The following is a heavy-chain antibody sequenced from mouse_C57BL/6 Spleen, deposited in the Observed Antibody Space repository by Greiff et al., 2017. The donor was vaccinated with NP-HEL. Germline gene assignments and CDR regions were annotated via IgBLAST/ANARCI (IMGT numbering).Heavy chain of an antibody. V-gene: IGHV1-19*01. Sequence: VQLQQSGPVLVKPGASVKMSCKASGYTFTDYYMNWVKQSHGKSLEWIGVINPYNGGTSYNQKFKGKATLTVDKSSSTAYMELNSLTSEDSAVYYCARYYSNLYLMDYWGQGTSVTVSS. D-gene: IGHD2-5*01. CDR1: GYTFTDYY. CDR3: ARYYSNLYLMDY. J-gene: IGHJ4*01. CDR2: INPYNGGT.